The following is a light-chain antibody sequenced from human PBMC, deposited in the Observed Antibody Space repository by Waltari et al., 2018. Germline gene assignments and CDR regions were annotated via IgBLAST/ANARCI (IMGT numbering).Light chain of an antibody. CDR3: CSYAGSSPSVV. V-gene: IGLV2-23*01. J-gene: IGLJ2*01. CDR2: EGS. Sequence: QSALTQPASVSGSPGQSITIPCTGTSSDVGSYNLVSWYQHHPGKAPKVMIYEGSERPSGVSNRFSGSKSGNTASLTISGLQAEDEADYYCCSYAGSSPSVVFDGGTKLTVL. CDR1: SSDVGSYNL.